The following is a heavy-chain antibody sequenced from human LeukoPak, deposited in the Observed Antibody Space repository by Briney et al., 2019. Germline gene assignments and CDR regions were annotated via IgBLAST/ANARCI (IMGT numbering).Heavy chain of an antibody. CDR2: IRGSGGST. D-gene: IGHD3-16*01. CDR3: ATPHATTYYDYRTLYD. Sequence: RCLRLSPAASLFAPCVYTTGSVSHGPGVGLLWGLTIRGSGGSTSFAGSVKVWFTSSRDNSKNTLYLQMSSLRPEDTAVNYCATPHATTYYDYRTLYDWGKGTLVTVSS. V-gene: IGHV3-23*01. CDR1: LFAPCVYT. J-gene: IGHJ4*02.